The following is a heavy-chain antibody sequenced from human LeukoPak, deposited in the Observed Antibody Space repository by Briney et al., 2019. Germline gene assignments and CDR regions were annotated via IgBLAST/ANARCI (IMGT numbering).Heavy chain of an antibody. CDR1: GYTFTNHY. Sequence: ASVKVSCKASGYTFTNHYIHWVRQAPGQGLEWMGIINPSGGSTSYAQKFQGRVTMTRDMSTSTVYMELSSLRSEDTAVYYCARAPGLRGWFDPWGQGTLVTVSS. J-gene: IGHJ5*02. CDR3: ARAPGLRGWFDP. D-gene: IGHD4-17*01. CDR2: INPSGGST. V-gene: IGHV1-46*01.